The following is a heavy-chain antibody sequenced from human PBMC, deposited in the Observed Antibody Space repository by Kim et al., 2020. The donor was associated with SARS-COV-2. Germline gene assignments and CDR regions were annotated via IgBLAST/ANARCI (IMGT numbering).Heavy chain of an antibody. CDR3: ARGGVNWFDP. J-gene: IGHJ5*02. CDR1: GGSISSTY. D-gene: IGHD3-16*01. V-gene: IGHV4-59*01. CDR2: VHYSGST. Sequence: SETLSLTCIVSGGSISSTYWSWIRQPPGKGLEWIGYVHYSGSTNYNPSLKSRVTISVDTSKNQFSLKLSSVTAADTAFYYCARGGVNWFDPWGQGTLVTVSS.